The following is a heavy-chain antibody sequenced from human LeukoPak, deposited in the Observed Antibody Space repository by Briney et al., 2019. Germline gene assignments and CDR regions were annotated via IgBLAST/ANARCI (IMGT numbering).Heavy chain of an antibody. Sequence: GGSLRLSCGASGFIFSSYWMTWVRQAPGKGLEWVANIKPDEPEKYYVDSVKGRFTISRDNAKNSLYLQMNSLRVEDTAVYYCVRSPDGFDYWGQGTLVSVSS. V-gene: IGHV3-7*01. J-gene: IGHJ4*02. CDR1: GFIFSSYW. CDR3: VRSPDGFDY. D-gene: IGHD1-14*01. CDR2: IKPDEPEK.